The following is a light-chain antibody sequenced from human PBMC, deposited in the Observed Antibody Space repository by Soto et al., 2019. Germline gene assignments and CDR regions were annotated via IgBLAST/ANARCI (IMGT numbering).Light chain of an antibody. Sequence: DIQMTQAPSSLSASVGDRVTITCRARQDISTYLAWYQQKPGKVPKLLISAAYTLQSGVPPRSSGSGSGTDFTLTISSLQPEDVATYYCQKYGNAPLTVGGGTKVEIK. CDR3: QKYGNAPLT. J-gene: IGKJ4*01. CDR2: AAY. V-gene: IGKV1-27*01. CDR1: QDISTY.